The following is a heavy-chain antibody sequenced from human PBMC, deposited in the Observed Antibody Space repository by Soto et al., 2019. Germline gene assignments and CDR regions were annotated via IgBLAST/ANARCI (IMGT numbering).Heavy chain of an antibody. V-gene: IGHV3-30*18. J-gene: IGHJ5*02. CDR1: GFTFGLYG. CDR2: ISHDGSTK. D-gene: IGHD6-19*01. CDR3: AKDFPSGSSRYDRFDP. Sequence: QVQLVESGGGVVQPGRSLRLSCAASGFTFGLYGIHWVRQAPGKGLEWLAVISHDGSTKYYADSVKGRFTVSRDNSKNSVYLQMNSLRGEDTAIYYCAKDFPSGSSRYDRFDPWGLGTSVIVS.